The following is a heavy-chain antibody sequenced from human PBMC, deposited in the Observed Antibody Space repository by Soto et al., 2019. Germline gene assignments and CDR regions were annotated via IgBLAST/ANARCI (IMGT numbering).Heavy chain of an antibody. D-gene: IGHD6-13*01. CDR1: GGSLSGYY. Sequence: SETLSLTCAVDGGSLSGYYWTWMRQPPGKGLAWIGEINDRGGTDYNPSLKSRVTISLDTSKNQLSLKLSSVTAPDTAVYYCARGRNAFRSSCYVDWGQGTLVTVSS. CDR2: INDRGGT. V-gene: IGHV4-34*01. J-gene: IGHJ4*02. CDR3: ARGRNAFRSSCYVD.